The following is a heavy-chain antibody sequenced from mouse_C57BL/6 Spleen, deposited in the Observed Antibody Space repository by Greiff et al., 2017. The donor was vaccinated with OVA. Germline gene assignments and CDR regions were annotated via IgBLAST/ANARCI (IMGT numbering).Heavy chain of an antibody. V-gene: IGHV1-62-2*01. J-gene: IGHJ3*01. D-gene: IGHD2-4*01. Sequence: VHLVESGAELVKPGASVKLSCKASGYTFTEYTIHWVKQRSGQGLEWIGWFYPGSGSIKYNEKFKDKATLTADKSSSTVYMELSRLTSEDSAVYFCARHEDDYDWFAYWGQGTLVTVSA. CDR1: GYTFTEYT. CDR3: ARHEDDYDWFAY. CDR2: FYPGSGSI.